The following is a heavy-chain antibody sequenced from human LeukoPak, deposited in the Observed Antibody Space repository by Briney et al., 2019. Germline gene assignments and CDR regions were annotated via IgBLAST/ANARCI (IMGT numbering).Heavy chain of an antibody. J-gene: IGHJ4*02. D-gene: IGHD6-19*01. CDR2: IKQDGTQE. Sequence: GGSLRLSCAASGFSFSNYYMSWVRQAPGKGLEWVANIKQDGTQEYYADSVKGRFTISRDNAKNSLYLQMNSLRAEDTALYYCARSLAVAGGFDYWGQGTPVTVSS. CDR1: GFSFSNYY. V-gene: IGHV3-7*03. CDR3: ARSLAVAGGFDY.